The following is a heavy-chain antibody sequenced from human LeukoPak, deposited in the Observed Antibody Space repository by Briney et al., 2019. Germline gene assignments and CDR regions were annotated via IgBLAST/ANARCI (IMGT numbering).Heavy chain of an antibody. CDR3: SKWGDYDVLTGYYDSDF. Sequence: GGSLRLSCSTSGFTFNNHAMSSVRQAPGKGLEWVSAILGSGRSAYYADSVKGRFTISRDNSKNSLFLQMNSLRVEDTALYYCSKWGDYDVLTGYYDSDFWGQGTLVTVSA. CDR2: ILGSGRSA. V-gene: IGHV3-23*01. D-gene: IGHD3-9*01. J-gene: IGHJ4*02. CDR1: GFTFNNHA.